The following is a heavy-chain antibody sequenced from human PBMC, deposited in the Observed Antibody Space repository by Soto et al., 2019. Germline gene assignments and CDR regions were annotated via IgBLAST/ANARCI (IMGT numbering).Heavy chain of an antibody. Sequence: QVQLVQSGAEVKKPGSSVKVSCKASGGTFSSYAISWVRQAPGQGLEWMGGIIPIFGTANYAQKFQGRVRMTPDESTSTAYMEQSSLRSEDTGVYYCARAKPLPYDDYVWGSYSYRDYYYYGMDVWGQGTTVTVSS. CDR3: ARAKPLPYDDYVWGSYSYRDYYYYGMDV. V-gene: IGHV1-69*01. J-gene: IGHJ6*02. CDR2: IIPIFGTA. CDR1: GGTFSSYA. D-gene: IGHD3-16*02.